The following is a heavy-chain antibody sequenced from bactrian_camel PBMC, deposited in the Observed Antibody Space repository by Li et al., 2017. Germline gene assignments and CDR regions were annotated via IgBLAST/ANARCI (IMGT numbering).Heavy chain of an antibody. J-gene: IGHJ4*01. V-gene: IGHV3S1*01. CDR1: GFTFSTYY. CDR2: ICTGGGST. D-gene: IGHD3*01. Sequence: QVQLVESGGGLVQPGGSLRLSCAASGFTFSTYYMNWVRQATGKGLEWVSGICTGGGSTYYADSVRGRFTISRDNAKNTLYLELNSLKTEDSAMYYCAKDFYWACTDWGQGTQVTVS. CDR3: AKDFYWACTD.